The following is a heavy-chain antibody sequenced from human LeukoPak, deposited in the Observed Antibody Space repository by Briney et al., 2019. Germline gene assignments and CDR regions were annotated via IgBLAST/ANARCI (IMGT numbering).Heavy chain of an antibody. V-gene: IGHV3-23*01. CDR3: AKSPLRYSSSTLRDY. J-gene: IGHJ4*02. D-gene: IGHD6-6*01. CDR1: GFTFSSYA. Sequence: PGGSLRLSCAASGFTFSSYAMSWVRQAPGKGLEWVSAISGSGGSTYYADSVKGRFTISRDNSKNTLYLQMNSLRAEDTAVYYCAKSPLRYSSSTLRDYWGQGTLVTVSS. CDR2: ISGSGGST.